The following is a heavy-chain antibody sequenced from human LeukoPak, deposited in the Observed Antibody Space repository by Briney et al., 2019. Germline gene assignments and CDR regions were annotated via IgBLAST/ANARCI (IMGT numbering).Heavy chain of an antibody. CDR2: MSYIGNT. D-gene: IGHD1-26*01. CDR3: ARGGSFTVSGSLGDY. V-gene: IGHV4-59*08. J-gene: IGHJ4*02. CDR1: GAAISRYY. Sequence: SETLSLTCSVSGAAISRYYWSWIRQSPGKGLEWRGYMSYIGNTNYNPSLKSRVTISLDTSRNQFSLQLASVTAADTAVYYCARGGSFTVSGSLGDYWGQGTLVTVSS.